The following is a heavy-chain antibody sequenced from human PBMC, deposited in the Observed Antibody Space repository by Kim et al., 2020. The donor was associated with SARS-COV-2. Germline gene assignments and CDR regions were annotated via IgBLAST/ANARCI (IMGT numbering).Heavy chain of an antibody. V-gene: IGHV3-30*03. J-gene: IGHJ1*01. CDR2: ISYDGSKK. D-gene: IGHD3-10*01. CDR1: GFSFSNYG. CDR3: ARGYHYAAGSYYPVAEYFHH. Sequence: GGSLRLSCAASGFSFSNYGMHWVRQAPGKGLEWVTFISYDGSKKYFADSVKGRFTISRDNSKNTLYLQMNSLRAEDTAVYYCARGYHYAAGSYYPVAEYFHHWGQGTLVTVSS.